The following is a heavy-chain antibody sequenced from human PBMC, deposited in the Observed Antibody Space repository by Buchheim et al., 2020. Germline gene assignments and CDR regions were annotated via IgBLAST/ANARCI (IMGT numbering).Heavy chain of an antibody. CDR1: GFTFSSYA. CDR3: ARAVHKAHFFDY. Sequence: QVQLVESGGGVVQPGRSLRLSCAASGFTFSSYAMHWVRQAPGKGLEWVAVISYDGSNKYYADSVKGRFTISRDNSKNTLYLQMNSLRAEDTAVYCCARAVHKAHFFDYWGQGTL. V-gene: IGHV3-30*04. CDR2: ISYDGSNK. D-gene: IGHD3-10*02. J-gene: IGHJ4*02.